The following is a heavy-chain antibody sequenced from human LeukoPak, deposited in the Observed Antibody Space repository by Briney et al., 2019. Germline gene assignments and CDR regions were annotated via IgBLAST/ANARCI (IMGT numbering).Heavy chain of an antibody. CDR2: IRQDGREI. J-gene: IGHJ5*02. D-gene: IGHD3-9*01. CDR1: GFTFSHYW. Sequence: GGSLRLSCAASGFTFSHYWVTWVRQAPGKGLEWVANIRQDGREIYYVDSVKGRFTISRDNAKNSLYLQMNSLRAEDTAVYYCAREVGYDILTGYYYNWFDPWGQGTLVTVSS. V-gene: IGHV3-7*03. CDR3: AREVGYDILTGYYYNWFDP.